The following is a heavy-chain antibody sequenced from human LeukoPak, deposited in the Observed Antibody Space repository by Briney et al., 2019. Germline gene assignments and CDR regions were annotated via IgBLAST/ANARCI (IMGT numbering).Heavy chain of an antibody. V-gene: IGHV3-21*01. CDR1: GFTFSIYA. CDR3: ARLVATMSFDY. Sequence: PGGTLRLSCAASGFTFSIYAMSWVRQAPGKGLEWVSSISSSSSYIYYADSVKGRFTISRDNAKNSLYLQMNSLRAEDTAVYYCARLVATMSFDYWGQGTLVTVSS. D-gene: IGHD5-12*01. CDR2: ISSSSSYI. J-gene: IGHJ4*02.